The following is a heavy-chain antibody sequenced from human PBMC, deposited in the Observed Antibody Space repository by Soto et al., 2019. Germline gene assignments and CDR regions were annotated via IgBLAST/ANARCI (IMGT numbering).Heavy chain of an antibody. D-gene: IGHD2-2*01. V-gene: IGHV4-31*03. CDR2: IYYSGST. CDR3: ASGCSSTSCYAPGNYYYGMDV. CDR1: GGSISSGGYY. Sequence: QVQLQESGPGLVKPSQTLSLTCTVSGGSISSGGYYWSWIRQHPGKGLEWIGYIYYSGSTYYNPSLNSRVTISVDTSKNQFSLKLSAVTAADTAVYYCASGCSSTSCYAPGNYYYGMDVWGQGTTVTVSS. J-gene: IGHJ6*02.